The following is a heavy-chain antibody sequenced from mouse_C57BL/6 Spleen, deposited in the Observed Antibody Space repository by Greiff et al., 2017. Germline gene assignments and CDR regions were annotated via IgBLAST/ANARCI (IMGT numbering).Heavy chain of an antibody. CDR1: GYTFTSYW. CDR2: IHPSSGST. J-gene: IGHJ4*01. V-gene: IGHV1-64*01. D-gene: IGHD1-1*01. CDR3: AREGDYYGSADAMDY. Sequence: VQLQQPGAELVKPGASVKLSCKASGYTFTSYWMHWVKQRPGQGLEWIGMIHPSSGSTNYNEKFKSKATLTVDKSSSTAYMQLSSLTSEDSAVYYGAREGDYYGSADAMDYWGQGTSVTVSS.